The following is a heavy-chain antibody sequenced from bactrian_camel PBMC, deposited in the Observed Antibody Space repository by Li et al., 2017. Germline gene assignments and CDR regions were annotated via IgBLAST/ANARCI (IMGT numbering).Heavy chain of an antibody. V-gene: IGHV3S1*01. CDR3: VARGKARPRDGPCYPDFGY. J-gene: IGHJ6*01. Sequence: HVQLVESGGTTVQPGGSLRISCEATEFPYSMHCLGWWRQAPGKEREGIATIYSDGRNAYYADSVKGRFTISQGNAKTTLHLQMNNLTSEDTAMYYCVARGKARPRDGPCYPDFGYWGRGTQVTVS. CDR1: EFPYSMHC. CDR2: IYSDGRNA. D-gene: IGHD7*01.